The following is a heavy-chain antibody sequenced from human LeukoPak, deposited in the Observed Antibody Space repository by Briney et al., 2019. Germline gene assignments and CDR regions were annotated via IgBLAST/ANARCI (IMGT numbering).Heavy chain of an antibody. CDR3: ARRDYGGHAAYFDY. Sequence: GESLKISCKGYGYTFTSNWIGWVRQLRGKGLEWMGIIYPRDSDTVYSPSFQGQVIMSVDKSISTAYLQWSSLKASDTAIYFCARRDYGGHAAYFDYWGQGTLVTVSS. CDR2: IYPRDSDT. D-gene: IGHD4-17*01. V-gene: IGHV5-51*01. CDR1: GYTFTSNW. J-gene: IGHJ4*02.